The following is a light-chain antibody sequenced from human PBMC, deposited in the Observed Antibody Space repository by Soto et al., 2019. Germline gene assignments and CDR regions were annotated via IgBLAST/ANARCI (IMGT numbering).Light chain of an antibody. CDR3: QQYNSWPET. J-gene: IGKJ1*01. V-gene: IGKV3-15*01. CDR1: QSVRSS. CDR2: DAS. Sequence: EIVMTQSPGTLSVSPGERATLFCMASQSVRSSLAWYQQKPGQAPRLFIYDASTRATGIPARFSGSGSGTEFTLTISSLQSEDFAVYYCQQYNSWPETVGQVTKVEIK.